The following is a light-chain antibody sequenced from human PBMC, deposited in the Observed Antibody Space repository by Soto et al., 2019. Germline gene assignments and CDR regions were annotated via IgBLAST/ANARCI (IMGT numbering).Light chain of an antibody. J-gene: IGKJ5*01. Sequence: LMTQSPLSLPVTLGQPASISCRSSQSLVNSDGRTYLSWFQQRPGQSPRRLIYKVSNRDSGVPDRFSGGGSGTDFTLRISRVEAEDVGVYYCLVGTHGVTFGQGTRLEIK. CDR1: QSLVNSDGRTY. V-gene: IGKV2-30*01. CDR3: LVGTHGVT. CDR2: KVS.